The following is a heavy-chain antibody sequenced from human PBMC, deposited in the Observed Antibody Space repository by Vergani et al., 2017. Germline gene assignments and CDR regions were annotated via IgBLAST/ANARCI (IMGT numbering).Heavy chain of an antibody. J-gene: IGHJ6*02. CDR1: GGSISSSNW. CDR2: IYHSGST. V-gene: IGHV4-4*02. CDR3: ARCGGGYYDFWSGYLNPNYYYYGMDV. D-gene: IGHD3-3*01. Sequence: QVQLQESGPGLVKPSGTLSLTCAVSGGSISSSNWWSWVRQPPGKGLEWIGEIYHSGSTNYNPSLKSRVTISVDKSKNQFSLKLSSVTAADTAVYYCARCGGGYYDFWSGYLNPNYYYYGMDVWGQGTTVTVSS.